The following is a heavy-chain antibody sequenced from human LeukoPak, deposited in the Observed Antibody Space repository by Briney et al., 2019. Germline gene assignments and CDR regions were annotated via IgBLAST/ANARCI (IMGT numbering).Heavy chain of an antibody. Sequence: GGSLRLSCAASGFIFSTYEMNWVRQAPGKGLEWLSYISYNGQRIFYADSVKGRFTISRDNAKNSLYLQMNSLKGDDTAVYYCAKDSAFYYIDVWGKGTTVIISS. J-gene: IGHJ6*03. V-gene: IGHV3-48*03. CDR3: AKDSAFYYIDV. CDR1: GFIFSTYE. D-gene: IGHD3-10*01. CDR2: ISYNGQRI.